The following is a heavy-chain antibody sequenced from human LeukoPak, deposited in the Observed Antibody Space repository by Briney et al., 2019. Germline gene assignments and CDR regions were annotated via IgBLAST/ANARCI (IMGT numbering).Heavy chain of an antibody. CDR3: AREARNYKGDGYYYEN. CDR1: GASMRTYY. Sequence: SETLSLTCIVSGASMRTYYWSWIRQPPGKGLEWIGYVFHTGSTYYNPSLRGRVTMSLDTSRNQVSLKLTSVTAADTAVYYCAREARNYKGDGYYYENWGQGTLVTVSS. D-gene: IGHD2-21*02. J-gene: IGHJ4*02. CDR2: VFHTGST. V-gene: IGHV4-59*12.